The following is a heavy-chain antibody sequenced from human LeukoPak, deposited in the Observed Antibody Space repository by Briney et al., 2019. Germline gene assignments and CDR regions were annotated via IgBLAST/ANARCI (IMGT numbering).Heavy chain of an antibody. Sequence: PGGSLRLSCAASGFTVSSNYMNWVRQAPGKGLEWVSIIYSGGSTYYADSVKGRFTISRDNSKNILYLQMNSLRAEDTAVYYCAREKLNWGFAYWGQGTLVTVSS. D-gene: IGHD3-16*01. V-gene: IGHV3-53*01. CDR2: IYSGGST. CDR3: AREKLNWGFAY. CDR1: GFTVSSNY. J-gene: IGHJ4*02.